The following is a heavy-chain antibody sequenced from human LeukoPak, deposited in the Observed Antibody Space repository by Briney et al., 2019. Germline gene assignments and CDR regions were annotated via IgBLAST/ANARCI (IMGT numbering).Heavy chain of an antibody. CDR1: GGTFSSYA. CDR2: IIPIFGTA. D-gene: IGHD4-17*01. Sequence: SVKVSCKASGGTFSSYAISWLRQAPGQGLEWMGGIIPIFGTANYAQKFQGRVTITADESTSTAYMELSSLRSEDTAVYYCARGYGDFYPNFDYWGQGTLVTVSS. J-gene: IGHJ4*02. CDR3: ARGYGDFYPNFDY. V-gene: IGHV1-69*13.